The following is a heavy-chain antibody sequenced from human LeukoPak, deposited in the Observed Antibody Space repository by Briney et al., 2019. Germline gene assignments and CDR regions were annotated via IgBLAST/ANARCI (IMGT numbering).Heavy chain of an antibody. V-gene: IGHV3-7*01. CDR2: IKQDGSEK. CDR1: GFTFDDYA. CDR3: ARVANHFDY. J-gene: IGHJ4*02. Sequence: GGSLRLSCAASGFTFDDYAMHWVRQAPGKGLEWVANIKQDGSEKYYVDSVKGRFTISRDNAKNSLYLQMNSLRAEDTAVYYCARVANHFDYWGQGTLVTVSS. D-gene: IGHD1-14*01.